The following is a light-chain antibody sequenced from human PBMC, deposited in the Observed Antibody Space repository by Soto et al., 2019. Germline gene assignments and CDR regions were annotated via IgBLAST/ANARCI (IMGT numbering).Light chain of an antibody. CDR1: QSIRSN. J-gene: IGKJ1*01. CDR2: GAS. V-gene: IGKV3-15*01. CDR3: QQYHIWPPWT. Sequence: EIVMTQSPDTLSVSPGEGATLSCRVSQSIRSNLAWYQQRPGQAPRLLMYGASTRADGIPVRFTGSGSGTEFTLTISSLQSEDFAVYYCQQYHIWPPWTSGQGTKVDIK.